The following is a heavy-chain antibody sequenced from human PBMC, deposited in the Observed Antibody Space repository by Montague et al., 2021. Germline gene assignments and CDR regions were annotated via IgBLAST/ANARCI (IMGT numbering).Heavy chain of an antibody. V-gene: IGHV3-7*01. CDR3: ANTKMDY. CDR1: GFTFSSYW. Sequence: SLRLSCAASGFTFSSYWMAWVRQAPGKGLEWVANINQDGNDKYYVDSVRGRFTISRDNAKKSLYLQMNSLRVDGTAVYYCANTKMDYWGQGMLVIVS. D-gene: IGHD2-8*01. J-gene: IGHJ4*02. CDR2: INQDGNDK.